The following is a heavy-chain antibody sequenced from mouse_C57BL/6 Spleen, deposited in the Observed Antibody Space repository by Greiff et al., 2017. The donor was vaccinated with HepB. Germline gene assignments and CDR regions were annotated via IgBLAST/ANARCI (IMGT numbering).Heavy chain of an antibody. V-gene: IGHV5-4*01. CDR1: GFTFSSYA. D-gene: IGHD1-1*01. J-gene: IGHJ1*03. Sequence: EVQGVESGGGLVKPGGSLKLSCAASGFTFSSYAMSWVRQTPEKRLEWVATISDGGSYTYYPDNVKGRFTISRDNAKNNLYLQMSHLKSEDTAMYYCARERGSSHEYFDVWGTGTTVTVSS. CDR3: ARERGSSHEYFDV. CDR2: ISDGGSYT.